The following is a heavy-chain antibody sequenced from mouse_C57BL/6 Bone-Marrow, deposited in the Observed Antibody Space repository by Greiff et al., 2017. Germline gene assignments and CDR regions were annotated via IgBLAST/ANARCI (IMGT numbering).Heavy chain of an antibody. Sequence: QVQLQQPGPELVMPGASVKLSCKASGYTFTSYWMHWVQQRPGQGLEWIGEIDPSDSYANYNQLFKGKSTLTVDKSSSTAYMQLSSLTSEDSAVYYCARDYNDFPHYYARDYWGQGTSVTVS. CDR1: GYTFTSYW. CDR2: IDPSDSYA. J-gene: IGHJ4*01. D-gene: IGHD2-4*01. CDR3: ARDYNDFPHYYARDY. V-gene: IGHV1-69*01.